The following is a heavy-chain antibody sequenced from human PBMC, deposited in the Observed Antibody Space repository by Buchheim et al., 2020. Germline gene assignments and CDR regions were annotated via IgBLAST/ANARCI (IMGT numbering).Heavy chain of an antibody. CDR1: GFTFSSYG. Sequence: QVQLVESGGGVVQPGRSLRLSCAASGFTFSSYGMHWVRQAPGKGLEWVAFIRYDGSNKYYADSVKGRFTISRDNSKNTLYLPMNSLRAEDTAVYYCAKVISVVNDFWSVWPNWFDPWGQGTL. CDR3: AKVISVVNDFWSVWPNWFDP. V-gene: IGHV3-30*02. CDR2: IRYDGSNK. D-gene: IGHD3-3*01. J-gene: IGHJ5*02.